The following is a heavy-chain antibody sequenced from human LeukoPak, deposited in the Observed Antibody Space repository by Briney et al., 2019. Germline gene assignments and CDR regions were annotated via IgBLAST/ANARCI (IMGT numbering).Heavy chain of an antibody. J-gene: IGHJ4*02. CDR2: ISGGGGST. D-gene: IGHD3/OR15-3a*01. V-gene: IGHV3-23*01. CDR1: GFTFSTYA. Sequence: GGSLRLSCAASGFTFSTYAMSWVRQAPGKGLEWVSSISGGGGSTYYADSAKGGFTISRENAKNTLNMGMNSRRDADTAVYYCAKGPPFGLVPFDYWGQGTLVTVSS. CDR3: AKGPPFGLVPFDY.